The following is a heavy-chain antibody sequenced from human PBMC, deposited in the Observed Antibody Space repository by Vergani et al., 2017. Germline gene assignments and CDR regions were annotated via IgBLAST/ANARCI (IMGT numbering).Heavy chain of an antibody. CDR3: ATRWDRVSGFDP. J-gene: IGHJ5*02. Sequence: QVQLVQSGAEVKKPGSSVKVSCKASGATFRSNTISWVRQVPGQGLEWMGRIIPVLGKTKYAQDFQGRLTITADKSTSTAYMELNSLRSEDTAVYYCATRWDRVSGFDPWGQGTLVTVSS. V-gene: IGHV1-69*02. CDR1: GATFRSNT. D-gene: IGHD5-24*01. CDR2: IIPVLGKT.